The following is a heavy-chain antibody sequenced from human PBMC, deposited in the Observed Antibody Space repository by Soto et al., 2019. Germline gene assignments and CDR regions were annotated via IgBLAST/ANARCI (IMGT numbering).Heavy chain of an antibody. D-gene: IGHD3-22*01. J-gene: IGHJ4*02. CDR1: GYTLNNYY. V-gene: IGHV1-46*02. CDR3: ATSLGREFTTGDY. CDR2: INVRGGNT. Sequence: ASVKVSCKTSGYTLNNYYIHWARQAPGQGLQWMGMINVRGGNTFYAQEFQVRVAMTSDMSASTVYMELNGLTSDDTAVYYCATSLGREFTTGDYWGQGSLVTVSS.